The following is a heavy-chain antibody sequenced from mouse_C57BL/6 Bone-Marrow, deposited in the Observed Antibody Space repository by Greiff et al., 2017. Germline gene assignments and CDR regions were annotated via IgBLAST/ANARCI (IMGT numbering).Heavy chain of an antibody. J-gene: IGHJ3*01. V-gene: IGHV14-4*01. CDR2: IDPENGDT. Sequence: EVQLQQSGAELVRPGASVKLSCTASGFNIKDDYMHWVKQRPEQGLEWIGWIDPENGDTEYASKFQGKATITADTSSNTAYLQLSSLTSEDTAVYYCTTATIVTTERWFAYWGQGTLVTVSA. D-gene: IGHD2-5*01. CDR3: TTATIVTTERWFAY. CDR1: GFNIKDDY.